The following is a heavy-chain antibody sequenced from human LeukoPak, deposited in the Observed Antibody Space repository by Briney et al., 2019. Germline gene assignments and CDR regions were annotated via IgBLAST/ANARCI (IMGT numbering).Heavy chain of an antibody. CDR3: ARAYCSSTSCYIGMDV. Sequence: ASVKVSCKASGYTFTSYDINWVRQATGQGLEWMGWMNPNSGNTGYAQKFQGRVTMTRNTSISTAYMELSSLRSEDTAVYYCARAYCSSTSCYIGMDVWGQGTTVTVSS. V-gene: IGHV1-8*01. J-gene: IGHJ6*02. CDR1: GYTFTSYD. CDR2: MNPNSGNT. D-gene: IGHD2-2*02.